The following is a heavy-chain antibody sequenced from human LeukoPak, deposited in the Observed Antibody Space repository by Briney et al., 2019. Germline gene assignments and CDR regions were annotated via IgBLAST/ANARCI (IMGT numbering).Heavy chain of an antibody. CDR2: IYYSGST. J-gene: IGHJ4*02. CDR1: GGSVSSGSYY. Sequence: PSETLSLTCTVSGGSVSSGSYYWSWIRQPPGKGLEWIGYIYYSGSTNYNPSLKSRVTISVDTSKNQFSLKLSSVTAADTAVYYCAREGIAAAGLGDYWGQGTLVTVSS. D-gene: IGHD6-13*01. V-gene: IGHV4-61*01. CDR3: AREGIAAAGLGDY.